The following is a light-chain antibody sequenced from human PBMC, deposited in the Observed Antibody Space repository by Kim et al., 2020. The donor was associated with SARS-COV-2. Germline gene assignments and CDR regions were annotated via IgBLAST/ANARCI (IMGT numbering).Light chain of an antibody. J-gene: IGKJ2*03. CDR2: AAS. CDR1: QGISSY. CDR3: QQLNSYPYS. Sequence: SASVGDRVTITSRDSQGISSYLAWYQQKPGNAPKLLIYAASTLQSGVPSMFSGSGSGTEFTLTISSLQPEDFATYYCQQLNSYPYSFGQGTKLEI. V-gene: IGKV1-9*01.